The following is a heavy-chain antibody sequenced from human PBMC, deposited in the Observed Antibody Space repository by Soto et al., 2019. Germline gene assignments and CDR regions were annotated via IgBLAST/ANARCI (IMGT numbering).Heavy chain of an antibody. CDR2: IYYSGST. CDR1: GGSISSYY. Sequence: PSETLSLTCTVSGGSISSYYGSWIRQPPGKGLEWIGYIYYSGSTNYNPSLKSRVTISVDTSKNQFSLKLSSVTAADTAVYYCARSLEQLVPPYYYYYMDVWGKGTTVTVSS. CDR3: ARSLEQLVPPYYYYYMDV. D-gene: IGHD6-6*01. V-gene: IGHV4-59*01. J-gene: IGHJ6*03.